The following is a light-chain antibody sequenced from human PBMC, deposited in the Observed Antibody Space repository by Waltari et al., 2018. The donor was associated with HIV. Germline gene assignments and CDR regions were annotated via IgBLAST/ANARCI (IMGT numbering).Light chain of an antibody. CDR3: CAFSGGRLSWL. V-gene: IGLV2-23*02. J-gene: IGLJ2*01. Sequence: SALTQPPSVSGSPGHSITLSCTGTSTDVWSFDLVSRNEHRPGKAPELIVKDVTKRPSGVYSGFSGSKSGNTASLTISGLQAEDESLYFCCAFSGGRLSWLFGGGTKVTVL. CDR1: STDVWSFDL. CDR2: DVT.